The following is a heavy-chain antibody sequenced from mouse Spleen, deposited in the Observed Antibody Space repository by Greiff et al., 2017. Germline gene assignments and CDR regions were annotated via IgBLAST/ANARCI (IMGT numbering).Heavy chain of an antibody. CDR3: ATKSGYGYDGGYFDY. J-gene: IGHJ2*01. D-gene: IGHD2-2*01. Sequence: VMLVESGPGLVQPSQSLSITCTVSGFSLTSYGVHWVRQSPGKGLEWLGVIWSGGSTDYNAAFISRLSISKDNSKSQVFFKMNSLQADDTAIYYCATKSGYGYDGGYFDYWGQGTTLTVSS. CDR2: IWSGGST. V-gene: IGHV2-2*01. CDR1: GFSLTSYG.